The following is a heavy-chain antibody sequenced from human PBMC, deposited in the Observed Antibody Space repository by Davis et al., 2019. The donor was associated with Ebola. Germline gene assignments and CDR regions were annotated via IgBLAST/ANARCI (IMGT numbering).Heavy chain of an antibody. CDR2: INAGNGNT. CDR3: ARDRSWMGTYYGMDV. Sequence: AASVKVSCKASGYTFTSYAMHWVRQAPGQRLEWMGWINAGNGNTKYSQKFQGRVTITRDTSASTAYMELSSLRSEDTAVYYCARDRSWMGTYYGMDVWGQGTTVTVSS. D-gene: IGHD1-26*01. V-gene: IGHV1-3*01. CDR1: GYTFTSYA. J-gene: IGHJ6*02.